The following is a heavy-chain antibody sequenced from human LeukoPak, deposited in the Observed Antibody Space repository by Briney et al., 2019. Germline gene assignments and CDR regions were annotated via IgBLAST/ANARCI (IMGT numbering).Heavy chain of an antibody. CDR1: GFTFSTYA. D-gene: IGHD5/OR15-5a*01. Sequence: PGGSLRLSCAASGFTFSTYAMSWVRQAPGKGLKWVSSISDSGGSTYYSDSVKGRFTISRDNSKNTLNLQMNSLRAEDTAEYYCGVAEGDPWGQGTLVTVSS. V-gene: IGHV3-23*01. CDR2: ISDSGGST. CDR3: GVAEGDP. J-gene: IGHJ5*02.